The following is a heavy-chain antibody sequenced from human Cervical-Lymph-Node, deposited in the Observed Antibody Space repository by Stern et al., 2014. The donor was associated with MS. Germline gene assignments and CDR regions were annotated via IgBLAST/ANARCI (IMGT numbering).Heavy chain of an antibody. CDR2: IRPGDSDT. CDR1: GEIFSTSW. V-gene: IGHV5-51*01. D-gene: IGHD3-16*02. Sequence: VQLVQSGAEVKKPGESLKISCKGSGEIFSTSWIGWVRQMPGKGLEWMGVIRPGDSDTTYSPSFQGQVTISADKSIGTAYLQWSSLRASDTAMYYCATYDDFWGSYRDYWGQGTLVTVSS. CDR3: ATYDDFWGSYRDY. J-gene: IGHJ4*02.